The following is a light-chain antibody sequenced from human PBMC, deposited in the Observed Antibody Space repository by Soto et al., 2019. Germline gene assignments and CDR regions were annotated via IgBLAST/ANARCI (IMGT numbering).Light chain of an antibody. CDR1: QSLSSY. V-gene: IGKV3-11*01. J-gene: IGKJ4*01. Sequence: EIVLTQSPATLSFSPGERATISCRASQSLSSYLAWYKQKPGQDPRLLIYVASNRATGTQARFSGSGSGTEFTLTIRRLEPEEFAVYDRQQRSTSLTFGGGTKVDIK. CDR3: QQRSTSLT. CDR2: VAS.